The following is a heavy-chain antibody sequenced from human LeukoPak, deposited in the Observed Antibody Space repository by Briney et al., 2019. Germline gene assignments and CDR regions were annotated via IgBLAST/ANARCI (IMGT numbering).Heavy chain of an antibody. J-gene: IGHJ6*02. CDR1: GFTFSDYY. V-gene: IGHV3-11*01. CDR2: ISSSGSTI. D-gene: IGHD2-2*01. Sequence: GGSLRLSCAASGFTFSDYYMSWISQAPGKGLEWDSYISSSGSTIYYADSVKGRFTISRDNAKNSLYLQMNSLRAEDTAVYYCARERYCSSTSCLHYYYYYGMDVWGQGTTVTVSS. CDR3: ARERYCSSTSCLHYYYYYGMDV.